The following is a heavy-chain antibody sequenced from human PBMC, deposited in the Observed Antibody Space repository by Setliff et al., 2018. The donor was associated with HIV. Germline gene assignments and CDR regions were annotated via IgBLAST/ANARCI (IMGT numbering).Heavy chain of an antibody. CDR3: GGGGYCSGGSCYPRSYYYYGMDV. J-gene: IGHJ6*02. V-gene: IGHV1-69*10. CDR2: IIPILGIA. Sequence: GASVKVSCKASGGTFSSYASSWVRQAPGQGLEWMGGIIPILGIANYAQKFQGRVTITADKSTSTAYMELSSLRSEDTAVYYCGGGGYCSGGSCYPRSYYYYGMDVWGQGTTVTVSS. D-gene: IGHD2-15*01. CDR1: GGTFSSYA.